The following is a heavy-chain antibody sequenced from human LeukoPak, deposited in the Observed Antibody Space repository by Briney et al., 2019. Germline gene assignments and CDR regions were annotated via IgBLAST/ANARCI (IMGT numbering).Heavy chain of an antibody. Sequence: PGGSLRLSCAASGITFRDAWMTWVRQAPGKGLEWVGRIRSKTDGGTTDYAVSVQGRFTISRDDSKNTLYLQMSSLKTEDTAVYYCAKHIYGVVSIQQWGQGTLVTVSS. CDR1: GITFRDAW. CDR3: AKHIYGVVSIQQ. D-gene: IGHD3-3*01. CDR2: IRSKTDGGTT. J-gene: IGHJ1*01. V-gene: IGHV3-15*01.